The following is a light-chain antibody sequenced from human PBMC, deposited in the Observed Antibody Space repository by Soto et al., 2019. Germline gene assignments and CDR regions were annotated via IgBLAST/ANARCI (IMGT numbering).Light chain of an antibody. Sequence: DIQMTQSPSTLSASVGDRVTITCRASQSISSWLAWYQQKPGKAPKLLIYKASSLESGVPPRFSGSGSGTEFTLTISSLQPDDFAMYYCQQYNSYPLTFGGGTKVEIK. CDR3: QQYNSYPLT. CDR1: QSISSW. J-gene: IGKJ4*01. CDR2: KAS. V-gene: IGKV1-5*03.